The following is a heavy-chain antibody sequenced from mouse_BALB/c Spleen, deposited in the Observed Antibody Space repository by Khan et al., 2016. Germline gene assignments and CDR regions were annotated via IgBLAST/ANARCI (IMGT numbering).Heavy chain of an antibody. CDR3: ARGYYGTSHFDY. CDR1: GFNIKDTY. J-gene: IGHJ2*01. D-gene: IGHD1-1*01. CDR2: IDPANGNT. V-gene: IGHV14-3*02. Sequence: VQLQQSGVELVKPGASVKLSCTASGFNIKDTYMHWVKQRPEQGLEWIGRIDPANGNTKYDPKFQGKATITADTSSNTAFLQLSSLTSEDTAGYCCARGYYGTSHFDYWGQGTTLTVSS.